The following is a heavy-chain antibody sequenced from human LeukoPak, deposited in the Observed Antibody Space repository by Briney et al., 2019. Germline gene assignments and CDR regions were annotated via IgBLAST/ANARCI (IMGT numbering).Heavy chain of an antibody. J-gene: IGHJ3*02. D-gene: IGHD5-12*01. V-gene: IGHV4-30-2*01. CDR1: GGSISSGGYY. CDR2: IYHSVST. Sequence: SETLSLTCTVSGGSISSGGYYWSWIRQPPGKGLEWIGYIYHSVSTYYNPSLKSRVTISVDRSKNQFSLKLSSVTAADTAVYYCARWNMATGAFDIWGQGTMATVSS. CDR3: ARWNMATGAFDI.